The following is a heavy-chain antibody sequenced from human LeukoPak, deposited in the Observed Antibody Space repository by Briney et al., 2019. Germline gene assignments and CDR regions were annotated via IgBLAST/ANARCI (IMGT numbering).Heavy chain of an antibody. CDR2: MNPNSGDT. V-gene: IGHV1-8*02. CDR1: GSTFSSYD. Sequence: GASVKVSCKASGSTFSSYDINWVRQATGQGLEWMGWMNPNSGDTGYTPRFQGRVTMTRDTSITTAYMELSSLRSDDTAVYYCARDGWYTGSYHGGNWFDPWGQGTLVTVSS. J-gene: IGHJ5*02. CDR3: ARDGWYTGSYHGGNWFDP. D-gene: IGHD1-26*01.